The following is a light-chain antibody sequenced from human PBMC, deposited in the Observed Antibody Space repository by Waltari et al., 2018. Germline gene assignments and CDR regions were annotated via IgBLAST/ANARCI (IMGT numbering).Light chain of an antibody. J-gene: IGLJ1*01. CDR2: YDR. CDR3: HVWHPHVDPGV. CDR1: NIGTYS. V-gene: IGLV3-21*04. Sequence: SYVVTQPPSVSVAPGETATITCGGDNIGTYSVHWYQQKAGQAPVLVIFYDRDRPSGIPDRFCGSNSGNTATLTISRVEAGEEARYYCHVWHPHVDPGVFGTGTEVTVL.